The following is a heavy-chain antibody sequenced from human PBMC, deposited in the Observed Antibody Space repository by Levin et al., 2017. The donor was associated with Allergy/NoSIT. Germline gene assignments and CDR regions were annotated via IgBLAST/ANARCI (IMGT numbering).Heavy chain of an antibody. CDR1: GFTFSSYS. CDR3: ARDGPGITMVRGGSGRPFDY. Sequence: PGGSLRLSCAASGFTFSSYSMNWVRQAPGKGLEWVSSISSSSSYIYYADSVKGRFTISRDNAKNSLYLQMNSLRAEDTAVYYCARDGPGITMVRGGSGRPFDYWGQGTLVTVSS. D-gene: IGHD3-10*01. V-gene: IGHV3-21*01. J-gene: IGHJ4*02. CDR2: ISSSSSYI.